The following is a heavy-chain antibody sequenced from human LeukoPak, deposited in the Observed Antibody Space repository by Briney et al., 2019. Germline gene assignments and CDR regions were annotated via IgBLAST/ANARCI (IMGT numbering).Heavy chain of an antibody. J-gene: IGHJ5*02. CDR2: IYYSRST. CDR1: GGSISSSSYY. V-gene: IGHV4-39*07. CDR3: ARGGYYGSGNDFRFDP. Sequence: TSETLSLTCTVSGGSISSSSYYWGWIRQPPGKGLEWIGSIYYSRSTYYNPSLKSRVTISVDTSKNQFSLKLNSVTAADTAVYYCARGGYYGSGNDFRFDPWGQGTLVTVSS. D-gene: IGHD3-10*01.